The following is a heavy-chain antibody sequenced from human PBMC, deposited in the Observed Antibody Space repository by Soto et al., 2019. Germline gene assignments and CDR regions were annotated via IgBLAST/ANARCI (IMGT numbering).Heavy chain of an antibody. J-gene: IGHJ4*02. CDR3: AIYGGNSVYFDY. CDR2: LYNTGST. D-gene: IGHD4-17*01. Sequence: TSETLSLTCTVSGASISRYYWSWIRRSPGKGLEWIGYLYNTGSTIYNPSLKSRVTISVDTSKNQFSLKLSSVTAADTAVYYCAIYGGNSVYFDYWGQGTLVTVSS. V-gene: IGHV4-59*08. CDR1: GASISRYY.